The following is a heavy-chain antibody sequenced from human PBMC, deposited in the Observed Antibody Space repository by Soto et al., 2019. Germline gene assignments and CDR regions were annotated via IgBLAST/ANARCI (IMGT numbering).Heavy chain of an antibody. Sequence: QVQLAQSGAEVKKPGASVEVSCKASGYNFSTYGVSWVRQAPGQGLEWMAWIGVSSGDTNFAQKFQGRLAVTTDTSTSTASMKLRGLRSDATAVYYWARLTTLTTPKYSYYYYMDIWGEGTTVTVS. CDR1: GYNFSTYG. V-gene: IGHV1-18*04. D-gene: IGHD3-22*01. J-gene: IGHJ6*03. CDR3: ARLTTLTTPKYSYYYYMDI. CDR2: IGVSSGDT.